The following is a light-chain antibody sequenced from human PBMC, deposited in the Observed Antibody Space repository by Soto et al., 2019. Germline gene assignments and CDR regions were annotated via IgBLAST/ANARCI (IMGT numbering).Light chain of an antibody. CDR2: G. V-gene: IGLV1-40*01. CDR1: SSDIGAGYP. CDR3: QSYDSSLSRRWV. J-gene: IGLJ3*02. Sequence: QSVLTQPPSVSGAPGQRVTISCTGSSSDIGAGYPVHWYQQLPGTAPKLLVAGNRPSGVPDRFSVSKSGASASLAITGLQAEDEADYYCQSYDSSLSRRWVFGGGTKLTVL.